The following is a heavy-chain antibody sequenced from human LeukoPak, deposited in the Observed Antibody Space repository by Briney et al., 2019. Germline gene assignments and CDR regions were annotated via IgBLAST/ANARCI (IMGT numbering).Heavy chain of an antibody. CDR3: ARDDYGGIDP. Sequence: SVKVSCKASGGTFSSYTISWVRQAPGQGLEWMGRIIPILGIANYAQKFQGRVTITADKSTSTAYMALSSLRSEDTAVSYCARDDYGGIDPGGQGTLVTVSS. J-gene: IGHJ5*02. CDR1: GGTFSSYT. CDR2: IIPILGIA. V-gene: IGHV1-69*04. D-gene: IGHD4-17*01.